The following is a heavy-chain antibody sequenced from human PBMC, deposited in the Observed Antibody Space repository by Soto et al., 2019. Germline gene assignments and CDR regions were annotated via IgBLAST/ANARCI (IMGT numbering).Heavy chain of an antibody. J-gene: IGHJ4*02. Sequence: GTIINPGDHRGRNQQTPGKGLEWIGCIYYSGSTYYNPSLKSRVTISVDTSKNQFSLKLSSVTAAGTAVYYCARLFRVAGPPQHFDYWGQGTLVTVSS. CDR3: ARLFRVAGPPQHFDY. D-gene: IGHD6-13*01. V-gene: IGHV4-39*01. CDR2: IYYSGST. CDR1: GTIINPGDH.